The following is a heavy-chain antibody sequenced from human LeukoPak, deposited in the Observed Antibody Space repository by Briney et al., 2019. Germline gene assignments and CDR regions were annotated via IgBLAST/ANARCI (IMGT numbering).Heavy chain of an antibody. J-gene: IGHJ4*02. D-gene: IGHD6-19*01. CDR2: INWNSGSI. CDR1: GFTFSDSW. V-gene: IGHV3-9*03. Sequence: GGSVRLSCGASGFTFSDSWMSWVRQAPGRGMELVSGINWNSGSIDYADSVKGRFTISRDNAKNSLYLQMNSLRAEDMAFYFCAKGKIPVTSTPLFDYWGQGTLVTVSS. CDR3: AKGKIPVTSTPLFDY.